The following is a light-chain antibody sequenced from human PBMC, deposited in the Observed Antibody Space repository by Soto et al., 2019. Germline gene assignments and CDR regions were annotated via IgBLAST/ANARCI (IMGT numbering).Light chain of an antibody. Sequence: IQLTQSPSSLSASVGDRVTITCRASQGISSYLAWYQQKPGKAPKLLIFATSTLQSGVPSRFSGSGSGTDFTLTISSLQPEDFVTYFCQQVNSYPLSFGPGTKVDIK. CDR2: ATS. J-gene: IGKJ3*01. CDR1: QGISSY. CDR3: QQVNSYPLS. V-gene: IGKV1-9*01.